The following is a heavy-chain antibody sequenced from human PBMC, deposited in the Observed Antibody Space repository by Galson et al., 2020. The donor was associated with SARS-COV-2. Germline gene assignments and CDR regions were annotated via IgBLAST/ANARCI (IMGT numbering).Heavy chain of an antibody. CDR1: GFTFSNYW. J-gene: IGHJ5*02. Sequence: LSLTCAASGFTFSNYWMNWVRQAPGKGLEWVANIKQDGSEKNYVDSVKGRFTISRDNAKNSLYLQMNSLRVEDTAVYCCVRDQNNYGYNTWFDPWGQGALVTVSS. V-gene: IGHV3-7*03. CDR2: IKQDGSEK. CDR3: VRDQNNYGYNTWFDP. D-gene: IGHD3-3*01.